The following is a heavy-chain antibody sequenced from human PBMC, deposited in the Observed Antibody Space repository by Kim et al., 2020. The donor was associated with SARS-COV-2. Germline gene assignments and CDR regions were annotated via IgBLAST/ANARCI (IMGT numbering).Heavy chain of an antibody. V-gene: IGHV3-74*03. J-gene: IGHJ3*02. CDR1: GFTFSSYT. D-gene: IGHD4-17*01. CDR2: INSGGTST. Sequence: GGSLRLSCAASGFTFSSYTMHWVRQVSGKGLVGVSRINSGGTSTTYADSVKGRFTISRDNAKNTLYLQMNSLRAEDTAVYHCARGMTPLNNAFDIWGQGTMVIVSS. CDR3: ARGMTPLNNAFDI.